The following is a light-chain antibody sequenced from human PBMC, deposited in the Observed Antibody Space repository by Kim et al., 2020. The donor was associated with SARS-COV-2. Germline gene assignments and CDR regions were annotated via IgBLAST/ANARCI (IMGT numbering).Light chain of an antibody. Sequence: SGSPGQTVSITCSGDKLDDKDTCWYQQKPGQSPVMVFYQNAKRAPGIPERFSGSNSGNTATLTISGDQAIDEADYYCQAWDSSTVIFGGGTKLTVL. V-gene: IGLV3-1*01. J-gene: IGLJ2*01. CDR2: QNA. CDR3: QAWDSSTVI. CDR1: KLDDKD.